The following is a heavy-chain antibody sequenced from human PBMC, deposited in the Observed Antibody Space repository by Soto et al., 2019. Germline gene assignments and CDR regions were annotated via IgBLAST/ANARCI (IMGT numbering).Heavy chain of an antibody. J-gene: IGHJ6*02. D-gene: IGHD2-2*01. CDR3: ARAVTDIVVVPAASPLCYYGMDV. V-gene: IGHV3-23*01. Sequence: GGSLRLSCAASGFTFSSYAMSWVRQAPGKGLEWVSAISGSGGSTYYADSVKGRFTISRDNAKNSLYQQMISLRAEDTAVYYCARAVTDIVVVPAASPLCYYGMDVWGQGTTVTVSS. CDR1: GFTFSSYA. CDR2: ISGSGGST.